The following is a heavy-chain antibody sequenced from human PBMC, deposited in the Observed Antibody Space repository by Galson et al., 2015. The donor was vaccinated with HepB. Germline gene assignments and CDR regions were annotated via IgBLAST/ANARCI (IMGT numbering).Heavy chain of an antibody. CDR1: GYTFTSYG. J-gene: IGHJ4*02. D-gene: IGHD4-17*01. V-gene: IGHV1-18*01. CDR3: ARVHTVTRHFRGFPFDY. Sequence: SVKVSCKASGYTFTSYGISWVRQAPGQGLEWMGWISAYIGNTNYAQKLQGRVTMTTDTSTSTAYMELRSLRSDDTAVYYCARVHTVTRHFRGFPFDYWGQGTLVTVSS. CDR2: ISAYIGNT.